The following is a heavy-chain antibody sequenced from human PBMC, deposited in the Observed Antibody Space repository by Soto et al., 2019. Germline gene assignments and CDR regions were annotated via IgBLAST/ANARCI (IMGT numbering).Heavy chain of an antibody. V-gene: IGHV3-74*01. CDR3: ARDNNRWDYFDY. Sequence: EVQLVESGGGLVPPGGSLRLSCAVSGFTFSSYWMHWVRQVPGKGLEWVSRINSDGTTTSYVDSVKGRFTISRDNAKNTLYLQMNSLRVEDKAVYFWARDNNRWDYFDYWGQGTLVTVSS. CDR1: GFTFSSYW. CDR2: INSDGTTT. D-gene: IGHD1-1*01. J-gene: IGHJ4*02.